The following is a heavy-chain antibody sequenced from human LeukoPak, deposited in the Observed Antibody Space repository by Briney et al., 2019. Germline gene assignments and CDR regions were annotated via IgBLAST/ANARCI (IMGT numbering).Heavy chain of an antibody. CDR2: IYYSGST. CDR3: ARDLGYCSSTSCYTPNWFDP. CDR1: GGSISSGDYY. V-gene: IGHV4-30-4*01. J-gene: IGHJ5*02. Sequence: PSQTLPLTCTVSGGSISSGDYYWSWIRQPPGKGLEWIGYIYYSGSTYYNPSLKSRVTISVDTSKNQFSLKLSSVTAADTAVYYCARDLGYCSSTSCYTPNWFDPWGQGTLVTVSS. D-gene: IGHD2-2*02.